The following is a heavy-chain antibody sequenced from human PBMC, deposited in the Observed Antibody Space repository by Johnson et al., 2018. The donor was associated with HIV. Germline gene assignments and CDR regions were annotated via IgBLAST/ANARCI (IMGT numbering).Heavy chain of an antibody. V-gene: IGHV3-30*02. CDR1: GLTFSNYG. Sequence: QVQVVESGGGVVQPGGSLRLSCAASGLTFSNYGMHWVRQAPGKGLEWVAFIRYDGDITYYVDSVKGRFTISRDNSKNTLFLQMNSLRAEDTAVYYCARDSEEYSGYDSAFDMWGQGTMVTVSS. J-gene: IGHJ3*02. D-gene: IGHD5-12*01. CDR2: IRYDGDIT. CDR3: ARDSEEYSGYDSAFDM.